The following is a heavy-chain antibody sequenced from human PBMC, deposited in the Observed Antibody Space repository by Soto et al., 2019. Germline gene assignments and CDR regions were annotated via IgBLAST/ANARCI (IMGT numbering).Heavy chain of an antibody. CDR1: GGSISSSSYY. V-gene: IGHV4-39*01. CDR2: IYHTGNT. Sequence: PSETLSLTCTVSGGSISSSSYYWGWIRQPPGKGLEWIGSIYHTGNTYYNPSLRSRVTISVDTSKNQFSLKLTSVTAADTAVYYCARDYYDSSDYTTNWLDPWGQGTLVTVSS. CDR3: ARDYYDSSDYTTNWLDP. D-gene: IGHD3-22*01. J-gene: IGHJ5*02.